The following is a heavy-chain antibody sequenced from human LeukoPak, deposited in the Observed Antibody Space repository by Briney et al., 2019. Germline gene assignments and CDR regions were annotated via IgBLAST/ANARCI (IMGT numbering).Heavy chain of an antibody. CDR1: GFNFSTYW. Sequence: GGSLRLSCAASGFNFSTYWMTWVRQVPGKGLEWVANIKEDGSEIYYVDAAKGRFSISRDNAKTSLYLQMNSLSVADTAVYYCVTDQTGRHPYFFDYWGQGTLVTVSS. D-gene: IGHD3-10*01. CDR2: IKEDGSEI. J-gene: IGHJ4*02. V-gene: IGHV3-7*01. CDR3: VTDQTGRHPYFFDY.